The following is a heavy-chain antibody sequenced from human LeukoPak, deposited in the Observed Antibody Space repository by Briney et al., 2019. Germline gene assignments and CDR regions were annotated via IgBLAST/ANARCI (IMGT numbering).Heavy chain of an antibody. V-gene: IGHV3-33*03. Sequence: GRSLRLSCAASGFTFSSSGMNWVRQAPGKGLEWVAVIWSDGSEKRYADSVKGRFTISRDNSKSTLYLQMNSLRAEDTAVYYCVSGSDTSGYYFYWGQGTLVTVSS. D-gene: IGHD3-22*01. J-gene: IGHJ4*02. CDR2: IWSDGSEK. CDR1: GFTFSSSG. CDR3: VSGSDTSGYYFY.